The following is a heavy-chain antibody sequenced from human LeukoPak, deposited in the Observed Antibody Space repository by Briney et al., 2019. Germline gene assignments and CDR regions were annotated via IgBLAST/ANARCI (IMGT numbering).Heavy chain of an antibody. CDR1: GFTFSSYA. CDR2: ISDSGATT. J-gene: IGHJ4*02. Sequence: PGGSLRLSCGASGFTFSSYAMSWVRQAPGKGLEWVSVISDSGATTYYRGSVNGRFTISRDNSKNTLYLQMNSLRAEDTAVYYCAKAKGYFDYWGQGTLVTVSS. V-gene: IGHV3-23*01. CDR3: AKAKGYFDY.